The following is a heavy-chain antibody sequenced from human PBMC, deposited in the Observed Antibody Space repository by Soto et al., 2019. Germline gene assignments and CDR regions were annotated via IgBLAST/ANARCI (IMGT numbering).Heavy chain of an antibody. Sequence: AETLSLTCTVSGVAISSYYWSWIRQPPGKGLEWIGYIYYSGSTNYTPSLKTRVTISVDTSKNQFTLKLSSVTAADTAVYYGARDVSFSSSWQQESGPLNWFDPWGQGTLVTVSS. CDR2: IYYSGST. J-gene: IGHJ5*02. D-gene: IGHD6-13*01. CDR3: ARDVSFSSSWQQESGPLNWFDP. CDR1: GVAISSYY. V-gene: IGHV4-59*01.